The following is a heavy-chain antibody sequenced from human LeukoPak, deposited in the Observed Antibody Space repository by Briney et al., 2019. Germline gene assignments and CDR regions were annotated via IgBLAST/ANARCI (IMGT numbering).Heavy chain of an antibody. Sequence: SETLSLTCIVSDGSISSDSFYWGWIRQHPGMGLVWFGNIYYSGSTYYNPSLKSRVTISVDTSKNQFSLKLSSVTAADTAVYYCARDIAVTPRYDWFDPWGQGTLVTVSS. J-gene: IGHJ5*02. CDR3: ARDIAVTPRYDWFDP. CDR2: IYYSGST. D-gene: IGHD6-19*01. V-gene: IGHV4-31*02. CDR1: DGSISSDSFY.